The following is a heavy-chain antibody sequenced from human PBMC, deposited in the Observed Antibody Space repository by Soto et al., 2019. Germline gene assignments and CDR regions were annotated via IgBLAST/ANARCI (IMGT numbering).Heavy chain of an antibody. CDR2: ISWNSGSI. Sequence: GGSLRLSCAASGFTFDEYAMHWVRQAPGKGLEWVSGISWNSGSIGYADSVKGRFTISRDNAKNSLYLQMNSLRAEDTALYYCAKDLGSGTYYGMGGWGQGTTGTVS. D-gene: IGHD1-26*01. CDR3: AKDLGSGTYYGMGG. CDR1: GFTFDEYA. V-gene: IGHV3-9*01. J-gene: IGHJ6*02.